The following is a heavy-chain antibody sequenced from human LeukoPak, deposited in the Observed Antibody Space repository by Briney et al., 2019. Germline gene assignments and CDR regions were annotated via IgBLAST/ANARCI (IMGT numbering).Heavy chain of an antibody. CDR3: ARFIAAAGNWFDP. Sequence: SVKVSCKASGGTFSSYAISWVRQAPGQGLEWMGVIIPIFGTANYAQKFQGRVTITADESTSTAYMELSSLRSEDTAVYYCARFIAAAGNWFDPWGQGTLVTVSS. CDR1: GGTFSSYA. D-gene: IGHD6-13*01. J-gene: IGHJ5*02. CDR2: IIPIFGTA. V-gene: IGHV1-69*13.